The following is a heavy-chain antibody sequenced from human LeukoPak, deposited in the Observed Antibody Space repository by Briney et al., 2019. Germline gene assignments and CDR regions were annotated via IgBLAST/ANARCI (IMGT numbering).Heavy chain of an antibody. CDR1: GFTFSSYS. Sequence: PGGSLRLSCAASGFTFSSYSMNWVRQAPGKGLEGVSSISSSSSYIYYADSVKGRFTISRDNAKNSLYLQMNSLRAEDTAVYYCARVAVAGTYYYGMDVWGKGTTVTVSS. V-gene: IGHV3-21*01. CDR3: ARVAVAGTYYYGMDV. CDR2: ISSSSSYI. J-gene: IGHJ6*04. D-gene: IGHD6-19*01.